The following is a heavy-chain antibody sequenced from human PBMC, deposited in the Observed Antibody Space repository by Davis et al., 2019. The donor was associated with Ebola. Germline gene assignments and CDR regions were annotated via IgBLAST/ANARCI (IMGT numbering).Heavy chain of an antibody. J-gene: IGHJ4*02. Sequence: ASVKVSCKASGYTFTGYYLYRVRQAPGQGLEWMGRINPNNGGTNYAQKFQGRVTMTRDTSISTAYMELSSLRSEDTAVYYCARTKYDYVWGSYRYPTTYYFDYWGQGTLVTVSS. D-gene: IGHD3-16*02. CDR3: ARTKYDYVWGSYRYPTTYYFDY. CDR2: INPNNGGT. CDR1: GYTFTGYY. V-gene: IGHV1-2*06.